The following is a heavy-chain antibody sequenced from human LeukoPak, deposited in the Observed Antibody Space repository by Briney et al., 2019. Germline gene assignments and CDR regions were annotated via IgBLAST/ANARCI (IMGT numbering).Heavy chain of an antibody. J-gene: IGHJ3*02. D-gene: IGHD2-21*02. CDR1: GYTFTGYY. CDR2: INPKSGGT. V-gene: IGHV1-2*02. CDR3: AKGGDDDAFDI. Sequence: GASVKVSCKASGYTFTGYYIHWVRQAPGQGLEWLGWINPKSGGTNHAQKFQGRVTMTRDTSISTAYMEVSRLRSDDTAVYYCAKGGDDDAFDIWGQGTMVTVSS.